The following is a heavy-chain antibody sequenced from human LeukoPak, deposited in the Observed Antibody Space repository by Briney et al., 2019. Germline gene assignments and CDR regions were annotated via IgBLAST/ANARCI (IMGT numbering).Heavy chain of an antibody. CDR3: ASDRIEVDAFDI. Sequence: ASETLSLTCTVSGGSITSSSYYWVWIRQPPGKGLEWIGSIFHSGSTYYNASLKSRVTISVDTSRNQFSLKLSSVTAADTAVYYCASDRIEVDAFDIWGQGTMVTVSS. D-gene: IGHD2-15*01. V-gene: IGHV4-39*01. CDR2: IFHSGST. CDR1: GGSITSSSYY. J-gene: IGHJ3*02.